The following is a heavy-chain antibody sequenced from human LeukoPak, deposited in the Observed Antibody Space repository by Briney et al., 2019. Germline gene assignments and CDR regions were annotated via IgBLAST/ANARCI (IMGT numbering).Heavy chain of an antibody. Sequence: SQTLSPTCALSGDSVSTNSAAWNWIRQSPSRGLKWLARTYYRSKRYNDYAVSVKSRITFNPDTSKNQFSLQLNSVTPEDTAVYYCAREDPQLAPRAFDIWGQGTMVTDSS. J-gene: IGHJ3*02. CDR2: TYYRSKRYN. V-gene: IGHV6-1*01. CDR1: GDSVSTNSAA. CDR3: AREDPQLAPRAFDI. D-gene: IGHD3-10*01.